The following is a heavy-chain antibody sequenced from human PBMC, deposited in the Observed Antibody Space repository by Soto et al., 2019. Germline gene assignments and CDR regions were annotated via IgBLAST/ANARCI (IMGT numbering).Heavy chain of an antibody. D-gene: IGHD3-22*01. J-gene: IGHJ4*02. Sequence: PWGSLRLSCAACGFTFSEYNMGWLRQATGKGLEWISYISAGGGSTIYYADSVKGRFTISRDNARNSLYLRMNSLRGEDTAVYYCARQRGYYDSSGLDYWGQGALVTVSS. CDR1: GFTFSEYN. CDR2: ISAGGGSTI. CDR3: ARQRGYYDSSGLDY. V-gene: IGHV3-11*01.